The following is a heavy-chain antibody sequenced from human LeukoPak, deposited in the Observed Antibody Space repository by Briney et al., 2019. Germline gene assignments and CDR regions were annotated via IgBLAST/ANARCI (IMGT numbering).Heavy chain of an antibody. V-gene: IGHV1-46*01. CDR1: GYTFTSYY. J-gene: IGHJ5*02. D-gene: IGHD4-23*01. CDR2: INPSGGST. CDR3: AGYGGNKGIDP. Sequence: ASVKVSCKASGYTFTSYYMHWVRQAPGRGLEWMGIINPSGGSTSYAQKFQGRVTMTRDTSTSTVYMELSSLRSEDTAVYYCAGYGGNKGIDPWGQGTLVTVSS.